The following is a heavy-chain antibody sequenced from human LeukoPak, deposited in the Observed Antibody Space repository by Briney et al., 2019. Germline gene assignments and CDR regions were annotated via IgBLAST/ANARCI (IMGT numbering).Heavy chain of an antibody. CDR1: GFTFTPAW. CDR3: TTDRGLTMIRGVFVS. CDR2: IKSKADGETT. J-gene: IGHJ4*02. Sequence: PGGSLRLSCAASGFTFTPAWMTWVRQAPGKGLEWVGRIKSKADGETTDYAAPVKGRFFMSRDDSKATLFLLMNYLETGDTAVYYCTTDRGLTMIRGVFVSWGQGTLVTVSS. V-gene: IGHV3-15*01. D-gene: IGHD3-10*01.